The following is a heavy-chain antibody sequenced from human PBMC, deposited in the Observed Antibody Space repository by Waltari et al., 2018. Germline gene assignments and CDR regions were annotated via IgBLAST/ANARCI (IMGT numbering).Heavy chain of an antibody. V-gene: IGHV3-48*01. CDR3: ARDARAGAGTEDY. CDR1: GFTFSSYS. J-gene: IGHJ4*02. CDR2: ISSSSSTI. D-gene: IGHD6-13*01. Sequence: EVQLVESGGGLVQPGGSLRLSCAASGFTFSSYSMNWVRQAPGKGLEWVSYISSSSSTIYYADSVKGRFTISRDNAKNSLYLQMNSLRAEDTAVYYCARDARAGAGTEDYWGQGTLVTVSS.